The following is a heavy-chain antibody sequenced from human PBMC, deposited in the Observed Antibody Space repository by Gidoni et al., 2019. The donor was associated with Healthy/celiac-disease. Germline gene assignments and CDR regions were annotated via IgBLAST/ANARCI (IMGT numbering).Heavy chain of an antibody. CDR1: GLPFSSYA. J-gene: IGHJ4*02. V-gene: IGHV3-23*01. Sequence: EVQLLESGGGLVKPGGSLRLSGAASGLPFSSYAMSWFRQSPVKGLEWVSAISGSGGSTYYADSVKGRFNISRDNSKNTLYLQMNSLRAEDTAVYYCAKDHGRAPLGFDYWGQGTLVTVSS. CDR3: AKDHGRAPLGFDY. CDR2: ISGSGGST.